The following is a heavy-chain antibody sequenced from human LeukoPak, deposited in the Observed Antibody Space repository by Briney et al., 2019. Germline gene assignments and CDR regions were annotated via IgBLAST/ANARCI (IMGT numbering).Heavy chain of an antibody. Sequence: GSLRLSCADSGFTFSRYSMNWVRQAPGRGLEWVSSVSSSSSYIYYADSVKGRFTISRDNAKNSLYLQMNSLRAEDTAVYYCARVQAGYSYGYGPDYWGQGTLVTVSS. V-gene: IGHV3-21*01. J-gene: IGHJ4*02. CDR3: ARVQAGYSYGYGPDY. D-gene: IGHD5-18*01. CDR2: VSSSSSYI. CDR1: GFTFSRYS.